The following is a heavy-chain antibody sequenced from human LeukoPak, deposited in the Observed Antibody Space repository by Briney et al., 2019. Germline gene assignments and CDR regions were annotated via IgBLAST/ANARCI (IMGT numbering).Heavy chain of an antibody. CDR2: INHSGST. Sequence: SETLSLTCAVYGGSFSGYYWSWIRQPPGKGLEWIGEINHSGSTNYNPSLKSRVTISVDTSKNQFSLKLSSVTAADTAVYYCARGPWLLDYWGQGTLVTVSS. CDR1: GGSFSGYY. D-gene: IGHD6-19*01. J-gene: IGHJ4*02. CDR3: ARGPWLLDY. V-gene: IGHV4-34*01.